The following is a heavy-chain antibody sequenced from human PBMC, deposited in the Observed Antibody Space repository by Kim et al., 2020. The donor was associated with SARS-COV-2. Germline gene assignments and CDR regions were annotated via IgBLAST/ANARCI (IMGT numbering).Heavy chain of an antibody. CDR3: ARHGLLGAVAGVDY. V-gene: IGHV4-39*01. CDR1: GGSISSSSYY. Sequence: SETLSLTCTVSGGSISSSSYYWGWIRQPTGKGLEWIGSIYYSGSTYYNPSLKSRVTISVDTSKNQFSLKLSFVTAADTAVYYCARHGLLGAVAGVDYWGQGTLVTVSS. D-gene: IGHD6-19*01. J-gene: IGHJ4*02. CDR2: IYYSGST.